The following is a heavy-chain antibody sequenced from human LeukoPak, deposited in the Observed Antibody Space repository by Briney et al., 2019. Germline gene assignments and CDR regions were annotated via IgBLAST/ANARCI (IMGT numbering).Heavy chain of an antibody. CDR2: IHHRGTT. CDR3: ARETAGVGSDH. J-gene: IGHJ5*02. V-gene: IGHV4-4*02. CDR1: GGSISSNNW. Sequence: SETLSLTCAVSGGSISSNNWWSWVRQPPGKGLEWIGEIHHRGTTNYNSSLKSRVTISIDKPKNQFSLKLTSLTAADTAVYYCARETAGVGSDHWGQGTLVTVSS. D-gene: IGHD3-10*01.